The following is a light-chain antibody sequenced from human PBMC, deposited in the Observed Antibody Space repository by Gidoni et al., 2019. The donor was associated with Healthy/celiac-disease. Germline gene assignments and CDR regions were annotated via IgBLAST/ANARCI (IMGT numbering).Light chain of an antibody. CDR1: QSVLYSSNNKNY. CDR3: QQYYSTPLT. Sequence: DIVMPQTPDSLAVSLGERATINCKTSQSVLYSSNNKNYLAWYQQKPGQPPKLLIYWAFTRESGVPDRFSGSGSGTDFTLTISSLQAEDVAVYYCQQYYSTPLTFGGXTKVEIK. V-gene: IGKV4-1*01. CDR2: WAF. J-gene: IGKJ4*01.